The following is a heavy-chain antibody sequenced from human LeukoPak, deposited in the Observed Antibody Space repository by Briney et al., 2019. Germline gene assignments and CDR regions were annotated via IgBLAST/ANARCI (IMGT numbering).Heavy chain of an antibody. V-gene: IGHV3-23*01. J-gene: IGHJ4*02. CDR3: AKGCSDSCYSAGCY. Sequence: GGSLRLSCAASGFTFSSYAMHWVRQAPGKGLEWVSVISGSGGSTYYADSVKGRFTISRDNSKNTLYLQMNSLRAEDTAVYYCAKGCSDSCYSAGCYWGQGTLVTVSS. CDR1: GFTFSSYA. D-gene: IGHD2-15*01. CDR2: ISGSGGST.